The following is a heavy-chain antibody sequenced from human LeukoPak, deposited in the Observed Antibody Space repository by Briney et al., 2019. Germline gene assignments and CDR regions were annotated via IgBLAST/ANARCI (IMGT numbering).Heavy chain of an antibody. J-gene: IGHJ4*02. CDR3: ARGVSRGRPDFDY. D-gene: IGHD2-15*01. Sequence: GGSLRLSCAASGFTVSSNYMSWVRQAPGKVLEWVSVIYSGGSIYYADSVKGRFTISRDNSKNTLYLQMNSLRAEDTAVYYCARGVSRGRPDFDYWGQGTLVTVSS. V-gene: IGHV3-53*01. CDR1: GFTVSSNY. CDR2: IYSGGSI.